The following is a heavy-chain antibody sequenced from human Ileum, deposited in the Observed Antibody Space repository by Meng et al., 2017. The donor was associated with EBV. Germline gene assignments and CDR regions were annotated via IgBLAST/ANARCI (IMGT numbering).Heavy chain of an antibody. Sequence: QVRLQESGPGLVTPSGTRSFTGAVSGGSISRSDWWSWVRQPPGKGLEWIGETSHSGSTNYSPSLKSRVTISLDKSKNQLSLKLNSVTAADTAVYYCASSDYYRSDYWGQGTLVTVSS. J-gene: IGHJ4*02. CDR3: ASSDYYRSDY. CDR2: TSHSGST. CDR1: GGSISRSDW. V-gene: IGHV4-4*02. D-gene: IGHD3-22*01.